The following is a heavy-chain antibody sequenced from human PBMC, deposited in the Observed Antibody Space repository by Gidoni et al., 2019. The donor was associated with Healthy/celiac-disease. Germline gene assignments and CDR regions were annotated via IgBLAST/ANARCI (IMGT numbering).Heavy chain of an antibody. CDR3: ARRTISRRGGWFDP. Sequence: SQTCAVSGGSISRSNWWSWVRQPPGKGLEWIGEIYHSGSTNYNPSLKSRVTISVDKSKNQFSLKLSSVTAADTAVYYCARRTISRRGGWFDPWGQGTLVTVSS. D-gene: IGHD3-3*01. J-gene: IGHJ5*02. V-gene: IGHV4-4*02. CDR2: IYHSGST. CDR1: GGSISRSNW.